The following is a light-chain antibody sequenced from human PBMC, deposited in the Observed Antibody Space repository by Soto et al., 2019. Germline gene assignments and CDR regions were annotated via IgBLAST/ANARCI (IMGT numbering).Light chain of an antibody. V-gene: IGLV2-14*01. Sequence: QSVLTQPASVSGSPGQSITISCTGTSSDVGRYNYVSWYQQHPGKAPKLIIYEVSNRPSGVSNRFSGSKSDNTASLIISGLQAEDEADYYCSSLRSNRGVFGTGTKVTVL. CDR3: SSLRSNRGV. CDR2: EVS. CDR1: SSDVGRYNY. J-gene: IGLJ1*01.